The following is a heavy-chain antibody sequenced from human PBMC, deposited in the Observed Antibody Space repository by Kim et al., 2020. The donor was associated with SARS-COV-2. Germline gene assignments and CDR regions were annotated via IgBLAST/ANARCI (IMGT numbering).Heavy chain of an antibody. J-gene: IGHJ4*01. Sequence: SETLSLTCAVYGGSFSGYYWSWIRQPPGKGLEWIGEINHSGSTNYNPSLKSRVTISVDTSKNQFSLKLSSVTAADTAVYYCARGARLGSSSWSYYLDYWG. V-gene: IGHV4-34*01. CDR3: ARGARLGSSSWSYYLDY. CDR1: GGSFSGYY. CDR2: INHSGST. D-gene: IGHD6-13*01.